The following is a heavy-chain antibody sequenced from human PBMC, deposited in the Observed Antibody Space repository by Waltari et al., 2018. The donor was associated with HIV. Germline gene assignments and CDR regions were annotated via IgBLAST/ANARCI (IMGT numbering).Heavy chain of an antibody. CDR2: SNTNTGNP. CDR1: GYPFTSYA. D-gene: IGHD1-1*01. Sequence: QVLLVQSGSELKKPGASVTVSFKASGYPFTSYAMHWVRQAPGQGIEWMGWSNTNTGNPKYAKGFTARFVCSLDTSVSTTYLQISSRKAEDTAVYYWARNRNGTFDYWGQGTLVTVSS. V-gene: IGHV7-4-1*02. CDR3: ARNRNGTFDY. J-gene: IGHJ4*02.